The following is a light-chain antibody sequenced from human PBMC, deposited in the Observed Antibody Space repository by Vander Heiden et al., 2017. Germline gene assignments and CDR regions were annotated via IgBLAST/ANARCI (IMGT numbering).Light chain of an antibody. Sequence: DIQMTQSPSTLSASVGDRVTITCRASQSISVELAWYQQRPGKAPKRLIYAASSRQDGVSSRFSGSGYGTEFTLAISSLQPDDFATYYCQQHNSYPNTFGQGTKLEI. V-gene: IGKV1-17*01. CDR3: QQHNSYPNT. CDR2: AAS. CDR1: QSISVE. J-gene: IGKJ2*01.